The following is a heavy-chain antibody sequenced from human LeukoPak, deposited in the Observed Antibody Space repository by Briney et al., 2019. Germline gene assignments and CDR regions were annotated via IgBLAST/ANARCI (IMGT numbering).Heavy chain of an antibody. V-gene: IGHV3-53*01. CDR3: ARGRQGYYDFWSGYYPRYWFDY. CDR1: GFTVSSNY. J-gene: IGHJ4*02. CDR2: IYSGGST. D-gene: IGHD3-3*01. Sequence: GGSLRLSCAASGFTVSSNYMSWVRQAPGKGLEWVSVIYSGGSTYYADSVKGRFTISRDNSKNTLYLQMNSLRAEDTAVYYCARGRQGYYDFWSGYYPRYWFDYWGQGTLVTVSS.